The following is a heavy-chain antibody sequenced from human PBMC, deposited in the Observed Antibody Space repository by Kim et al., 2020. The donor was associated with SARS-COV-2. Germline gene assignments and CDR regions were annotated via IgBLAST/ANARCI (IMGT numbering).Heavy chain of an antibody. D-gene: IGHD3-22*01. CDR1: GDSVSSNSAA. Sequence: SQTLSLTCAISGDSVSSNSAAWNWIRQSPSRGLEWLGRTYYRSKWYNDYAVSVKSRITINPDTSKNQFSLQLNSVTPEDTAVYYCARDHYYDSSGEYGMDVWGQGTTVTVSS. CDR3: ARDHYYDSSGEYGMDV. V-gene: IGHV6-1*01. J-gene: IGHJ6*02. CDR2: TYYRSKWYN.